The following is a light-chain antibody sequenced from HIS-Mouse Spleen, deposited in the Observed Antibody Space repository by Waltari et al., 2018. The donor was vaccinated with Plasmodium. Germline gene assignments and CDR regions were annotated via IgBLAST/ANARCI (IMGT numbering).Light chain of an antibody. V-gene: IGKV3-15*01. CDR3: QQYNNWSFT. CDR1: QSVSSN. CDR2: GAS. J-gene: IGKJ3*01. Sequence: EIVMTHSPATLSVSPGDRATLPCRASQSVSSNLAWYQQKPGQAPRLLICGASTRATGIPARFSGSGSGTEFTLTISSLQSEDFAVYYCQQYNNWSFTFGPGTKVDIK.